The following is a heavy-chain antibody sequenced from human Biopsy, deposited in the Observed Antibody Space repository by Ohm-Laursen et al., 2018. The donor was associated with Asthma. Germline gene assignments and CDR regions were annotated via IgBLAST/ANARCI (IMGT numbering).Heavy chain of an antibody. CDR1: GGSISNSNYS. CDR3: VRQSGYRSGWPKLLFVYYGMDV. Sequence: GTLSLTCTVSGGSISNSNYSWGWIRQPPGKGLEWIGSISYTGNTDIPSLRSRVTLSVDTSKNNFSLKLTSVTAADTAQYYCVRQSGYRSGWPKLLFVYYGMDVWGPGTTVTVSS. D-gene: IGHD6-19*01. J-gene: IGHJ6*02. V-gene: IGHV4-39*01. CDR2: ISYTGNT.